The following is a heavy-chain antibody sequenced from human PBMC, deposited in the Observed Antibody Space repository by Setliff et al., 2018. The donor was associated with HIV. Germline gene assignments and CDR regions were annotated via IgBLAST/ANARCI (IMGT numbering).Heavy chain of an antibody. V-gene: IGHV1-2*02. Sequence: GASVKVSCKTSGYTFTDYYMHWVRQAPGQGLEWMGWINPNSGGTNYVQKFQGRVTMTRDTSISTAYRNLSRLRSDDTAVYYGARGGTIIGVVISNSYYMDVWGKGTTVTVSS. CDR3: ARGGTIIGVVISNSYYMDV. CDR1: GYTFTDYY. D-gene: IGHD3-3*01. CDR2: INPNSGGT. J-gene: IGHJ6*03.